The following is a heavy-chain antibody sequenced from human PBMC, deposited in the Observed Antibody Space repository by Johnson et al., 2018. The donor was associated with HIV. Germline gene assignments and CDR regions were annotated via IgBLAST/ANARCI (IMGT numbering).Heavy chain of an antibody. D-gene: IGHD1-1*01. CDR2: IGTAGDT. CDR3: ARGTGTDDAFDI. CDR1: GFTFSSYD. Sequence: VHLVESGGGVVQPGGSLRLSCAASGFTFSSYDMHWVRQATGKGLEWVSAIGTAGDTYYPGSVKGRFTISRENAKNTLYLQMNSLRAADTAVYYCARGTGTDDAFDIWGQGTMVTVSS. V-gene: IGHV3-13*01. J-gene: IGHJ3*02.